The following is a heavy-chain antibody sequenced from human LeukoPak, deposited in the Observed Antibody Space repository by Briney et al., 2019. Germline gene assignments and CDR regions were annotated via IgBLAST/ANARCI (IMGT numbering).Heavy chain of an antibody. J-gene: IGHJ4*02. Sequence: ETLSLTCAVYGGSFSAYYWNWIRQTPGKGLEWVSSITSSSTYIYYADSLKGRFTISRDNAKNSLYLQMNSLRAEDTAVYYCARDSEYSNNAFDYWGQGTLVTVSS. CDR1: GGSFSAYY. D-gene: IGHD6-6*01. V-gene: IGHV3-21*01. CDR3: ARDSEYSNNAFDY. CDR2: ITSSSTYI.